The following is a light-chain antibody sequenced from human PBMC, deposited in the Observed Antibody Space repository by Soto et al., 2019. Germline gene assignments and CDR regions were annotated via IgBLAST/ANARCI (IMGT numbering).Light chain of an antibody. CDR2: GAS. CDR3: QQYNNWPPWT. J-gene: IGKJ1*01. Sequence: EIVMTQSQATLSVSPGERATLSCRASRSVSRNLAWYQQKPGQAPRLLIYGASTRATGIPARFSGSGSGTEFTLTISSLQSEDFAVYYCQQYNNWPPWTFGQGTKVEIK. V-gene: IGKV3-15*01. CDR1: RSVSRN.